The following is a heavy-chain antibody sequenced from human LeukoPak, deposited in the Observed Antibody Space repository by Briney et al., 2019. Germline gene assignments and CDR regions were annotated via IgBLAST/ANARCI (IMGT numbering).Heavy chain of an antibody. D-gene: IGHD1-26*01. CDR1: GFTFSSYG. Sequence: PGGSLRLSCAASGFTFSSYGMHWVRQAPGKGLEWVAVIWYDGSNKYYADSVKGRFTISRDNFKNTLYLQMNSLRAEDTAVYYCAKDYSGSYYGPFDSWGQGTLVTVSS. CDR2: IWYDGSNK. CDR3: AKDYSGSYYGPFDS. V-gene: IGHV3-30*02. J-gene: IGHJ4*02.